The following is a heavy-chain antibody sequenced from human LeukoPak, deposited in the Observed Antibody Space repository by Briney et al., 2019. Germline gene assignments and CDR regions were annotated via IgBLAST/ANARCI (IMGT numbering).Heavy chain of an antibody. V-gene: IGHV3-9*01. D-gene: IGHD3-16*02. Sequence: GGSLRLSCAASGFTFDDYAMHWVRQAPGKGLEWVSGITWDSGSTGYADSVKGRFTISRGNAKNSLHLQMNSLRTEDTALYYCAKDFVSSSRGYYHYYMDAWGKGTTVTVSS. CDR3: AKDFVSSSRGYYHYYMDA. CDR1: GFTFDDYA. CDR2: ITWDSGST. J-gene: IGHJ6*03.